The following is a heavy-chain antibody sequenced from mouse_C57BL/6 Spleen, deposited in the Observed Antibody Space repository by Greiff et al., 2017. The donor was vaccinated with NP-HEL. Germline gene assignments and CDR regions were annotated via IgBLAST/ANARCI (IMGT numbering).Heavy chain of an antibody. V-gene: IGHV5-17*01. CDR1: GFTFSDYG. J-gene: IGHJ4*01. D-gene: IGHD1-1*01. CDR3: ARYYYGSSYDYYAMDY. CDR2: ISSGSSTI. Sequence: EVKLMESGGGLVKPGGSLKLSCAASGFTFSDYGMHWVRQAPEKGLEWVAYISSGSSTIYYADTVKGRFTISRDNAKNTLFLQMTSLRSEDTAMYYCARYYYGSSYDYYAMDYWGQGTSVTVSS.